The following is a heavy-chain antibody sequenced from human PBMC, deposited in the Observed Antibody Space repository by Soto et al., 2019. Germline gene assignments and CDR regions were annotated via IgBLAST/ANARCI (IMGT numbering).Heavy chain of an antibody. V-gene: IGHV4-59*08. Sequence: QVQLQESGPGLVKPSETLSLTCTVSGGSISDYYWSWFRQAPGKGLDWIGYVYYSGSTNYNPSLQSRVTMSVDTSKTQFSLKLSSVTAAATAVYYCARQAIDWGQGTLVTVSS. CDR3: ARQAID. CDR1: GGSISDYY. CDR2: VYYSGST. J-gene: IGHJ4*02.